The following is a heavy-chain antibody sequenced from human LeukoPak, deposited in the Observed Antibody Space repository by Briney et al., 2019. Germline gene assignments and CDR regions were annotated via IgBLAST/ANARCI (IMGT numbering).Heavy chain of an antibody. J-gene: IGHJ4*02. Sequence: ASVKVSCKASGYTFTDHYIHWVRQAPGQGLEWMGRINPNSGGTNFAQKFQGRVTMTRDTSIRTAYMELSGLRSDDTAMYYCARVMVSLVRGDYFYFDYWAQGTLVTVSS. CDR3: ARVMVSLVRGDYFYFDY. CDR2: INPNSGGT. D-gene: IGHD3-10*01. V-gene: IGHV1-2*06. CDR1: GYTFTDHY.